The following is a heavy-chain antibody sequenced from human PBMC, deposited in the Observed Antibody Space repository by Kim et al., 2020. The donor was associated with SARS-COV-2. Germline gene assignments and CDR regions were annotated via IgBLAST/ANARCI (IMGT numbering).Heavy chain of an antibody. CDR3: ARGWVGESAAPFAC. J-gene: IGHJ4*02. V-gene: IGHV3-48*03. CDR2: ISTASTTI. Sequence: GGSLRLSCAASGFPFSNFEMNWVRQAPGKGLEWISYISTASTTIYYAESVKGRFTISRDDAKNSLSLQMNSLRAEDTATYYCARGWVGESAAPFACGGQGTLATVS. CDR1: GFPFSNFE. D-gene: IGHD4-17*01.